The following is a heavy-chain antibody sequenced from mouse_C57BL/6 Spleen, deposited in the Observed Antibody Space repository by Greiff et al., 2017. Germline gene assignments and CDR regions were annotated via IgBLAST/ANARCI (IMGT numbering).Heavy chain of an antibody. D-gene: IGHD1-1*01. CDR2: IDPNSGGT. J-gene: IGHJ2*01. Sequence: VQLQQPGAELVKPGASVKLSCKASGYTFTSYWMHWVKQRPGRGLEWIGRIDPNSGGTKYNEKFKSKATLTVDKPSSTAYMQLSSLTSEDSAVYYCARGGFTTVVATGFDYWGQGTTLTVSS. V-gene: IGHV1-72*01. CDR1: GYTFTSYW. CDR3: ARGGFTTVVATGFDY.